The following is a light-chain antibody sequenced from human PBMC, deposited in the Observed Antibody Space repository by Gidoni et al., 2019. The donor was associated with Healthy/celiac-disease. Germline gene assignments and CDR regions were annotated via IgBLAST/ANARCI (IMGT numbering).Light chain of an antibody. Sequence: DIQMTQSPSSLSASVGDRVTITCRASQSISSYLNWYQQKPGKAPKHLIYAASSLQSGVPSRFSGSGSGTDFTLTISSLQPEDFATYYCQQSYSTPFTFGGGTKVEIK. CDR2: AAS. J-gene: IGKJ4*01. CDR1: QSISSY. V-gene: IGKV1-39*01. CDR3: QQSYSTPFT.